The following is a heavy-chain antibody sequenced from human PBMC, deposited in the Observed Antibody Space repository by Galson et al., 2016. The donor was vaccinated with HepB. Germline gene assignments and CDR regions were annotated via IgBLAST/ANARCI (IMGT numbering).Heavy chain of an antibody. CDR3: ARDHDWAFDY. CDR2: IRGGNTNT. V-gene: IGHV3-48*02. CDR1: GFTFSTYS. J-gene: IGHJ4*02. Sequence: SLRLSCAASGFTFSTYSMNWVRQAPGKGLEWIAYIRGGNTNTDYAVSVKGRFTISRDDATNSLFLQMNSLRDEDTAIYYCARDHDWAFDYWGQGTPVPVSS. D-gene: IGHD3-9*01.